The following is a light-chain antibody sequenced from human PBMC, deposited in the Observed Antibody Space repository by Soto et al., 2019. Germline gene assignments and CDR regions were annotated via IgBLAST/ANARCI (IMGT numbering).Light chain of an antibody. CDR1: QSIGTY. J-gene: IGKJ4*01. CDR2: AAS. V-gene: IGKV1-8*01. CDR3: QQYYIYPPT. Sequence: AIRMTQSPSSFSASTGDRVTITCRASQSIGTYLSWYQQIPGRAPKLLIFAASTLQRGVPSRFIGSGSGTDFTLTISCLQSEDFAPYYCQQYYIYPPTFGGGTKVEIK.